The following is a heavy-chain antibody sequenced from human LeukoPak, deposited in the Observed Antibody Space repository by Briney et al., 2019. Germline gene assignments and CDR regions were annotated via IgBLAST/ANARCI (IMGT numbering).Heavy chain of an antibody. Sequence: SETLSLTCTVSGGSISSGDYYWSWIRQSPGKGLEWIGYIYYSGSTYYNPSLKSRVTISVDTSKNQFSLKLSSVTAADTAVYYCARGLLGCSGGSCYVWAFDIWGQGTMVTVSS. CDR2: IYYSGST. D-gene: IGHD2-15*01. CDR1: GGSISSGDYY. J-gene: IGHJ3*02. V-gene: IGHV4-30-4*08. CDR3: ARGLLGCSGGSCYVWAFDI.